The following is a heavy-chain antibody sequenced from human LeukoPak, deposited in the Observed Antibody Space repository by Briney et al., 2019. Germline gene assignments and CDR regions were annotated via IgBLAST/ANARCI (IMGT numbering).Heavy chain of an antibody. Sequence: AGGSLRLSCAASGFSFNDAWMSWVRQAPGKGLEWVSAISGSGGSTYYADSVKGRFTISRDNSKNTLYLQMNSLRAEDTAVYYCAKGGETYYDILTGYYLYYYGMDVWGQGTTVTVSS. J-gene: IGHJ6*02. V-gene: IGHV3-23*01. CDR3: AKGGETYYDILTGYYLYYYGMDV. CDR1: GFSFNDAW. D-gene: IGHD3-9*01. CDR2: ISGSGGST.